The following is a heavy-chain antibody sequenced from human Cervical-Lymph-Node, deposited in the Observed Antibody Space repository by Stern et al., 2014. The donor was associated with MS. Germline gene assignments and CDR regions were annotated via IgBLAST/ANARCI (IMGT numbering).Heavy chain of an antibody. CDR2: ISPKTGSA. Sequence: QVQLLQSGAEVERPGASVKVSCKASVYTFTAYFLHWVRQAPGQGLEWMGWISPKTGSATYAQKFQDRVTMTRDTSINTGYMEVSSLRSDDTAVYYCARDRGSYSDYWGQGTLVAVSS. D-gene: IGHD1-26*01. J-gene: IGHJ4*02. V-gene: IGHV1-2*02. CDR3: ARDRGSYSDY. CDR1: VYTFTAYF.